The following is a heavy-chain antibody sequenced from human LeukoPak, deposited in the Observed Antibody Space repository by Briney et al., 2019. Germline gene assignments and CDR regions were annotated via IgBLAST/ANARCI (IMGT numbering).Heavy chain of an antibody. CDR2: ISSGGGST. CDR3: AKGYYDFWSGYYPYYYYYGMDV. CDR1: GFTFSSYA. V-gene: IGHV3-23*01. D-gene: IGHD3-3*01. J-gene: IGHJ6*02. Sequence: GGSLRLSCAASGFTFSSYAMSWVRQAPGKGLEWVSAISSGGGSTYYADSVKGRFTISRDNSKNTLYLQMNSLRAEDTAVYYCAKGYYDFWSGYYPYYYYYGMDVWGQGTTVTVSS.